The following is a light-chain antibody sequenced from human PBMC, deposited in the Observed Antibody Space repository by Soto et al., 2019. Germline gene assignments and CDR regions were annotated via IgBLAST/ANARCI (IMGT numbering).Light chain of an antibody. Sequence: DIVVTQSPLSLPVTPGEPASISCRSSQSLLHSNGHNYLDWYLQKPGQSPQLLIYLGSNRASGVSDRVSGSGSGTDFTLKISRVEAEDVGFYDCMQALQTPFTFGPGTKVDIK. J-gene: IGKJ3*01. CDR1: QSLLHSNGHNY. CDR3: MQALQTPFT. CDR2: LGS. V-gene: IGKV2-28*01.